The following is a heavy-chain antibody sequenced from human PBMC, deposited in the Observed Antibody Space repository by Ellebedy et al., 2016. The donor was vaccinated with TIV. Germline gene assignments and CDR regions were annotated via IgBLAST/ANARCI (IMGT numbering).Heavy chain of an antibody. D-gene: IGHD3-22*01. CDR3: AKCPGYYDSSGYSFYYGMDV. V-gene: IGHV3-9*01. CDR2: ISWNSGSI. CDR1: GFTFDDYA. J-gene: IGHJ6*02. Sequence: SLKISCAASGFTFDDYAMHWVRQAPGKGLEWVSSISWNSGSIGYADSVKGRFTISRDNAKNSLHLQMNSLRAEDTAMYYCAKCPGYYDSSGYSFYYGMDVWGQGTTVTVSS.